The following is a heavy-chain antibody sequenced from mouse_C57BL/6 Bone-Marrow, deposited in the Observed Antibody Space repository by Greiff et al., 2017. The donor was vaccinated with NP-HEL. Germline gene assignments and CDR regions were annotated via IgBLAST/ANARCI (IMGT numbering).Heavy chain of an antibody. CDR1: GYAFSSYW. V-gene: IGHV1-80*01. CDR2: IYPGDGDT. D-gene: IGHD2-3*01. Sequence: QVQLQQSGAELVKPGASVKISCKASGYAFSSYWMNWVKQRPGKGLEWIGQIYPGDGDTNYNGKFKGKATLTADKSSSTAYMQLSSLTSEDSAVYFCARSYHGGAMDYWGQGTSVTVSS. J-gene: IGHJ4*01. CDR3: ARSYHGGAMDY.